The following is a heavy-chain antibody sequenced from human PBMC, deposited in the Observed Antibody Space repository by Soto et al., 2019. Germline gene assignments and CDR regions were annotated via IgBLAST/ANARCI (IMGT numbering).Heavy chain of an antibody. D-gene: IGHD2-15*01. Sequence: PSETLSLTCTVSGGSISSGDYHWSWIRQPPGKGLEWIGAVYYSGSTYYNPSLKSRITISVDTSKNQFSLKLTSVTAADTAVYYCARDYRASSAGAMDVWGQGTTVTVS. CDR1: GGSISSGDYH. CDR3: ARDYRASSAGAMDV. V-gene: IGHV4-30-4*01. J-gene: IGHJ6*02. CDR2: VYYSGST.